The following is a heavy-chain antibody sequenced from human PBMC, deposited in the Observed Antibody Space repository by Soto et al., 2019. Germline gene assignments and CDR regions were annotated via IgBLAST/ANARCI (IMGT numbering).Heavy chain of an antibody. CDR1: GFSFNFFW. J-gene: IGHJ6*02. CDR3: ARHQSIAPSRGVYSLYYVMDV. D-gene: IGHD6-6*01. V-gene: IGHV3-7*05. CDR2: INNDGGDK. Sequence: EVQLVESGGGLVQPGGSLRLSCAASGFSFNFFWMTWVRQAPGKGLEWVANINNDGGDKYYVDSVKGRFTVSRDNAKNSMDLQINSLRAEDTAVYYCARHQSIAPSRGVYSLYYVMDVWGQGTTVTVSS.